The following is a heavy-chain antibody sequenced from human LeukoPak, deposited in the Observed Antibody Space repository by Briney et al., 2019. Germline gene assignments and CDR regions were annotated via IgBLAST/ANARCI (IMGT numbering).Heavy chain of an antibody. CDR1: GFTFSNYG. J-gene: IGHJ4*02. V-gene: IGHV3-23*01. CDR2: ISGSGGRT. CDR3: AKGLSIVPRYFDY. Sequence: GGSLRLSCAASGFTFSNYGMIWVRQAPGKGLEGVSSISGSGGRTFYADSVKGRFTISRDNSKHTLYLQVNSLRAEDTAVYYCAKGLSIVPRYFDYWGQGILVTVSS. D-gene: IGHD2-2*01.